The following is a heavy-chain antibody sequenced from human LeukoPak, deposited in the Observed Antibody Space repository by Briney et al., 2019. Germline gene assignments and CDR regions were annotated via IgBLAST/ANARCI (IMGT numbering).Heavy chain of an antibody. V-gene: IGHV3-21*01. CDR1: GFTFSSYS. Sequence: PGGSLRLSCAASGFTFSSYSRNWVRQAPGKGLEWVSSISSSSSYVYYADSVKGRFTISRDNAKNSLYLQMNSLRAEDTAVYYCASPGYSYGYTPFDYWGQGTLVTVSS. J-gene: IGHJ4*02. CDR3: ASPGYSYGYTPFDY. CDR2: ISSSSSYV. D-gene: IGHD5-18*01.